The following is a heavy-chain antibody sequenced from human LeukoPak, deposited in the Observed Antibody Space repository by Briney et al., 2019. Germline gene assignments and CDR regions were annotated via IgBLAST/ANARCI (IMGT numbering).Heavy chain of an antibody. CDR1: GFTVSSYC. D-gene: IGHD2-21*02. V-gene: IGHV3-7*01. J-gene: IGHJ4*02. CDR3: ARDHCGGDCYANVY. CDR2: IKQGGSEK. Sequence: PAGSLRLSCAASGFTVSSYCMSWVRQAPGKGLEWLANIKQGGSEKYYVDSVKGRFAISRANAKNSLYLQMNSLRAEDTAVYYCARDHCGGDCYANVYCGQGTLVTVSS.